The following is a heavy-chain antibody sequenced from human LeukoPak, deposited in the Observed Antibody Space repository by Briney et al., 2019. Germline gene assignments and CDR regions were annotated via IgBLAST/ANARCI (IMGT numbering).Heavy chain of an antibody. CDR2: ISYDGSNK. Sequence: GRSLRLSCAASGFTFSSYGMHWVRQAPGKGLEWVAVISYDGSNKYYADSVKGRFTISRDNAKNSLYLQMNSLRAEDTAVYYCARQAVAGSGASFDYWGQGTLVTVSS. J-gene: IGHJ4*02. CDR1: GFTFSSYG. V-gene: IGHV3-30*03. D-gene: IGHD6-19*01. CDR3: ARQAVAGSGASFDY.